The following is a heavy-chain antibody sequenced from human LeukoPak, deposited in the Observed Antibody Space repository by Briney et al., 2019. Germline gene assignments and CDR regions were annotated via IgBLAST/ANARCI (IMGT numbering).Heavy chain of an antibody. CDR2: VNHDDSDT. J-gene: IGHJ4*02. CDR3: ARLRWPRGGRSSFDY. CDR1: GYNFTSHW. D-gene: IGHD4-23*01. V-gene: IGHV5-51*01. Sequence: GESLKFSCKGSGYNFTSHWFGGVRQMPGKGLEGLGIVNHDDSDTIYNPSFQGQVTISADESITTAYLQWSSLKASATAMYYCARLRWPRGGRSSFDYWGQGALVTVSS.